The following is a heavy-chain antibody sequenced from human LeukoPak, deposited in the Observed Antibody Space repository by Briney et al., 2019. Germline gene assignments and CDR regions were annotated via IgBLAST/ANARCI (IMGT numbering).Heavy chain of an antibody. D-gene: IGHD4-17*01. CDR3: AKADYGDYWVYFDY. CDR2: ISGSGGST. J-gene: IGHJ4*02. V-gene: IGHV3-23*01. CDR1: GFTFSSYA. Sequence: GGSLRLSCAASGFTFSSYAMSWVRQAPGKGLEWVSAISGSGGSTYYADSVKGRFTISRDNSKNTLYLQMNSLRAEDTAVCYCAKADYGDYWVYFDYWGQGTLVTVSS.